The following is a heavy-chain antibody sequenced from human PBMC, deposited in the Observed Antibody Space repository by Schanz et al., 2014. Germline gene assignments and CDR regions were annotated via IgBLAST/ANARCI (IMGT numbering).Heavy chain of an antibody. CDR2: ISAFDDKT. J-gene: IGHJ3*01. V-gene: IGHV1-18*01. CDR3: VRETTIITGGAFDV. Sequence: QVQLVQSGAEVKKPGASVKVSCKASGYTFTSYDINWVRQATGQGPEWMGWISAFDDKTDYAQNFQGRLIMTTDTSTTTVYMELRGLRSDDTAVYYCVRETTIITGGAFDVWGQGTMVTVSS. CDR1: GYTFTSYD. D-gene: IGHD3-9*01.